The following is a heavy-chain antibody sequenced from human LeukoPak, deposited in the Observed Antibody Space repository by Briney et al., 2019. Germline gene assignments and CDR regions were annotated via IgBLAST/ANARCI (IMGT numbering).Heavy chain of an antibody. CDR1: GGSISNYY. V-gene: IGHV4-4*07. Sequence: SETLSLTCTVSGGSISNYYWSWIRQPAGKGLEWTGRIYPRGSTTYSSSLKSRVTMSADTSKNHFSLNLTSLTAADTAVYYCARGRYCTATTCDAGGDAFDIWDQGTMVTVSS. CDR2: IYPRGST. J-gene: IGHJ3*02. D-gene: IGHD2-2*01. CDR3: ARGRYCTATTCDAGGDAFDI.